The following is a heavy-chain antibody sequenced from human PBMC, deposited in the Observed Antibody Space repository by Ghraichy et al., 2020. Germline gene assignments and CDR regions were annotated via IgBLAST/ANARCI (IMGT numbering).Heavy chain of an antibody. CDR2: IYYSGST. CDR1: GGPINRSY. Sequence: SETLSLTCTVSGGPINRSYWSWIRQPPGKGLEWIGYIYYSGSTNYNPSLKSRVTTSIDTSKNQFSLRLSSVTAADTAVYYCARGGSGYYYDFDYWGQGILVTVSS. D-gene: IGHD3-22*01. V-gene: IGHV4-59*01. CDR3: ARGGSGYYYDFDY. J-gene: IGHJ4*02.